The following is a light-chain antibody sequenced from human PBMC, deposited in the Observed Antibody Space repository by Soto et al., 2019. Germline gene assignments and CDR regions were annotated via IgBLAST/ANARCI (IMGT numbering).Light chain of an antibody. Sequence: EIVLTQSPATLSLSPGERATLSCRASQSVSNYLGWYQQKPCQAPSLLIYDASNRATGSPSSFSGSGSGPDVTLIISSVEPEALGVYYCQHRGTFGQRTRLEIK. J-gene: IGKJ5*01. CDR1: QSVSNY. CDR2: DAS. CDR3: QHRGT. V-gene: IGKV3-11*01.